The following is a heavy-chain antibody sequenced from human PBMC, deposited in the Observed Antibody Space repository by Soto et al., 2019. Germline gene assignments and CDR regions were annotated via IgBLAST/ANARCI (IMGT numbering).Heavy chain of an antibody. D-gene: IGHD6-13*01. J-gene: IGHJ6*01. V-gene: IGHV3-49*03. Sequence: QPGGSLRLSCTTSGFTFSDYAISWFRQAPGKGLEWVGGLRNKAYGVTTDYAAFLKVRFAISRDESKSTAYLQMNSVTTEDTAGYFCSRYTYTSRYSFFGMDVWGHGTAVTVSS. CDR3: SRYTYTSRYSFFGMDV. CDR2: LRNKAYGVTT. CDR1: GFTFSDYA.